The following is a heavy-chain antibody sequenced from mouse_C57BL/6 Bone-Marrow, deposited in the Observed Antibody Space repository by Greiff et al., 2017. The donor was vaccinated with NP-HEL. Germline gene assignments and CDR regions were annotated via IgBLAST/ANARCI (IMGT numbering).Heavy chain of an antibody. V-gene: IGHV5-12*01. D-gene: IGHD2-4*01. CDR2: ISNGGGST. Sequence: EVQVVESGGGLVQPGGSLKLSCAASGFTFSDYYMYWVRQTPEKRLEWVAYISNGGGSTYYPDTVKGRFTISRDNAKNTLYLQMTRLKSEDTAMYYCARRGYDYDDSFAYWGQGTLVTVSA. CDR1: GFTFSDYY. J-gene: IGHJ3*01. CDR3: ARRGYDYDDSFAY.